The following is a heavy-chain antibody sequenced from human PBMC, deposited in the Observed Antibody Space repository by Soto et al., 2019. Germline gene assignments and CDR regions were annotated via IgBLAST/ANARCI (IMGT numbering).Heavy chain of an antibody. D-gene: IGHD3-22*01. V-gene: IGHV3-48*02. Sequence: EVQLVESGGGLVQPGGSLRLSCAASGFTFSSYSMNWVRQAPGKGLEWVSYISSSSSTIYYADSVKGRFTISRDNAKNSLHLQMNRLRDEDTAVYSCPIDYYDSSGYYGYFDYWGQGTLVTVSS. CDR3: PIDYYDSSGYYGYFDY. J-gene: IGHJ4*02. CDR1: GFTFSSYS. CDR2: ISSSSSTI.